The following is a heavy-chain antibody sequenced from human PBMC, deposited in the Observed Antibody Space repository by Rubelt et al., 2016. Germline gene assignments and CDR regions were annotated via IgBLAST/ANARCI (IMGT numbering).Heavy chain of an antibody. D-gene: IGHD2-2*01. Sequence: EVQLLESGGGLLQPGGSLRLSCAASGFTFSSYAMTWVRQAPGKGLDWMSLISDSGDSTYYADSVKGRFTISRDNSKNTLYLQRNSLRAEDTAGYYCAKESTCCSSSSCYGTFDYWVQGTLVTVSS. V-gene: IGHV3-23*01. CDR3: AKESTCCSSSSCYGTFDY. J-gene: IGHJ4*02. CDR2: ISDSGDST. CDR1: GFTFSSYA.